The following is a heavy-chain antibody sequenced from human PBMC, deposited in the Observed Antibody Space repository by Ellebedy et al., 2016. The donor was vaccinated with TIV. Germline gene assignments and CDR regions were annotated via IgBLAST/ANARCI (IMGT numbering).Heavy chain of an antibody. Sequence: GESLKISXAVSGFTFTSSAMSWVRQAPGKGLEWVSGISGTAANTLYADSVKGRFTISKDFSKNTLYLEMNRLRAEDTARYYCVKDLGFTVTGSWDHWGQGTVVTVSS. CDR2: ISGTAANT. D-gene: IGHD3-9*01. J-gene: IGHJ4*02. CDR3: VKDLGFTVTGSWDH. V-gene: IGHV3-23*01. CDR1: GFTFTSSA.